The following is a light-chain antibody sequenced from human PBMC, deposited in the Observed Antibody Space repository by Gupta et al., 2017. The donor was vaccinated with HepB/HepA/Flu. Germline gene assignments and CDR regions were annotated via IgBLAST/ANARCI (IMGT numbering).Light chain of an antibody. CDR3: VLDTGSGTVV. Sequence: QTVVTQEPSFSVSPGGTVTLTCGLTSGPVSTTYYPSWYQQIPGQAPRTRIYSTTTRSSGVPDRFSGSILGNKAALTITGAQADDECDYYCVLDTGSGTVVFGGGTKLTVL. CDR1: SGPVSTTYY. J-gene: IGLJ3*02. CDR2: STT. V-gene: IGLV8-61*01.